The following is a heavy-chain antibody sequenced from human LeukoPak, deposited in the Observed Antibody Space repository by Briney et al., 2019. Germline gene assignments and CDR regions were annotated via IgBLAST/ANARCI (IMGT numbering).Heavy chain of an antibody. D-gene: IGHD2-8*01. CDR3: ARLKPRMYYYYYGMDV. J-gene: IGHJ6*04. CDR2: INHSGST. Sequence: PSETLSLTCAVYGGSFSGYYWSWIRQPPGKGLEWIGEINHSGSTNYNPSLTSRVTISVDTSKNQFSLKLSSVTAADTAVYYCARLKPRMYYYYYGMDVWGKGTTVTVSS. V-gene: IGHV4-34*01. CDR1: GGSFSGYY.